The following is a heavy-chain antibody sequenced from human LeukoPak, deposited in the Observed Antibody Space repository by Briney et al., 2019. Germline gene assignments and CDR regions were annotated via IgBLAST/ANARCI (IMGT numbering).Heavy chain of an antibody. Sequence: GASVKVSCKASGYTFTGYYMHWVRQAPGQGLEWMGWINPNSGGTNYAQKFQGRVTMTRDTSISTAYMELSRLRSDDTAVYYCARGGFTAVAGTPYYWFDPWGQGTLVTVSS. CDR3: ARGGFTAVAGTPYYWFDP. J-gene: IGHJ5*02. CDR2: INPNSGGT. V-gene: IGHV1-2*02. CDR1: GYTFTGYY. D-gene: IGHD6-19*01.